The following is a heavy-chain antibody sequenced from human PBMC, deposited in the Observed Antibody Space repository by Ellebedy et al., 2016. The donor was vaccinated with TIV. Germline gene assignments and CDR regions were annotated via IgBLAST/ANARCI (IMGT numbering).Heavy chain of an antibody. D-gene: IGHD6-19*01. CDR3: ARDRSSSGWQYYYYYYMDV. V-gene: IGHV3-33*08. CDR1: GFTFSSYA. Sequence: GESLKISXAASGFTFSSYAMHWVRQAPGKGLEWVAVIWYDGSNKYYADSVKGRFTISRDNSKNTLYLQMNSLRAEDTAVYYCARDRSSSGWQYYYYYYMDVWGKGTTVTVSS. CDR2: IWYDGSNK. J-gene: IGHJ6*03.